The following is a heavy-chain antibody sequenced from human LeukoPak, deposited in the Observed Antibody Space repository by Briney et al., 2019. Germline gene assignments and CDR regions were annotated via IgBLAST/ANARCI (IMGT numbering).Heavy chain of an antibody. D-gene: IGHD3-22*01. CDR1: GFTFSSYS. J-gene: IGHJ3*02. Sequence: GGSLRLSCAASGFTFSSYSMNWVRQAPGKGLEWVSSISSSSSYIYYADSVKGRFTISRDNAKNSLYLQMNSLRAEDTAVYYCARYEYYYDSSGYHDAFDIWGQGTMGTVSS. V-gene: IGHV3-21*01. CDR3: ARYEYYYDSSGYHDAFDI. CDR2: ISSSSSYI.